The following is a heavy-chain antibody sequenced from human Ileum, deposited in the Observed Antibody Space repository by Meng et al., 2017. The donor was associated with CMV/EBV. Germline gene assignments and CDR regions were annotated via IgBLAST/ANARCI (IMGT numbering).Heavy chain of an antibody. V-gene: IGHV3-23*01. CDR3: ARDPLLYDSNWYPNWFGP. D-gene: IGHD3-22*01. CDR2: ISASADST. CDR1: FTNYA. J-gene: IGHJ5*02. Sequence: FTNYALSWFRQAPRKGLEWVSAISASADSTFYANSAKGRFTISRDNSKNTLYLQMNSLSAEDTAVYYCARDPLLYDSNWYPNWFGPWGQGTLVTVSS.